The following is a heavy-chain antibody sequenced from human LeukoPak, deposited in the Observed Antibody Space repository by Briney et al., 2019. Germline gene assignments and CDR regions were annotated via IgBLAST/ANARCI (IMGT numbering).Heavy chain of an antibody. Sequence: PSETLSLTCSVSGGSLGSNYWSWVRQPPGKGLEWIGYISYSGDTKYNPSLKSRLSMSVDTSKNQCSLMLTSVTAADTAVYYCARGSGWYPHWGQGTLVTVSS. CDR2: ISYSGDT. CDR3: ARGSGWYPH. CDR1: GGSLGSNY. V-gene: IGHV4-59*01. D-gene: IGHD6-19*01. J-gene: IGHJ1*01.